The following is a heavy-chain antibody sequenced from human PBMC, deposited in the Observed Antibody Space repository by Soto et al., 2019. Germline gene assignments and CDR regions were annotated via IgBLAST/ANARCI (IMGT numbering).Heavy chain of an antibody. CDR1: GFTVSSNY. Sequence: EVQLVESGGGLVQPGGSLRLSCAASGFTVSSNYMSWVRQAPGKGLEWVSVIYSGGSTYYADSVKGRFTISRDNSKNTRYLQMNGLRAEDTAVYYCARERGYYDSSGYYPDYWGQGTLVTVSS. D-gene: IGHD3-22*01. CDR3: ARERGYYDSSGYYPDY. CDR2: IYSGGST. J-gene: IGHJ4*02. V-gene: IGHV3-66*01.